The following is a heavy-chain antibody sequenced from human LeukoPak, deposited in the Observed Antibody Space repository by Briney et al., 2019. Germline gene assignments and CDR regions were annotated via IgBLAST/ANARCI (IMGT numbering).Heavy chain of an antibody. V-gene: IGHV4-30-4*01. D-gene: IGHD6-6*01. CDR2: IYYSGST. CDR3: ARGVWKKDTQRTITARPNWFDP. CDR1: GGSISSGDYY. J-gene: IGHJ5*02. Sequence: PSQTLSLTCTVSGGSISSGDYYWSWIRQPPGKGLEWIGYIYYSGSTYYNPSLKSRVTISVDTSKNQVSLKLSSVTAADTAVYYCARGVWKKDTQRTITARPNWFDPWGQGTLVTVSS.